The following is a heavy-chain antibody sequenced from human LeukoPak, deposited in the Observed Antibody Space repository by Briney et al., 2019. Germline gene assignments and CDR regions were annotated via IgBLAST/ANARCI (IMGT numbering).Heavy chain of an antibody. CDR1: GGSVISGSYY. V-gene: IGHV4-61*01. D-gene: IGHD6-13*01. CDR3: ARAYSSSWYWDDAFDI. CDR2: IYYSGST. J-gene: IGHJ3*02. Sequence: SETLSLTCTVSGGSVISGSYYWSWIRQPPGKGLEWIGYIYYSGSTNYNPSLKSRVTISVDTSKNQFSLKLSSVTAADTAVYYCARAYSSSWYWDDAFDIWGQGTMVTVSS.